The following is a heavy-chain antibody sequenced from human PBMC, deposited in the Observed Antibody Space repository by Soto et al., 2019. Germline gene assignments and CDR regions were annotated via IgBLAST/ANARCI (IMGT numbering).Heavy chain of an antibody. V-gene: IGHV1-18*01. J-gene: IGHJ5*02. CDR1: GYTFTSYG. D-gene: IGHD2-21*01. Sequence: GASVKVSCKASGYTFTSYGISWVRQAPGQGLEWMGWISAYNGNTNYAQKLQGRVTMTTDTSTSTAYMELRSLRSDDTAVYYCARPKLPYSQSAWFDPWGQGTLVTVSS. CDR2: ISAYNGNT. CDR3: ARPKLPYSQSAWFDP.